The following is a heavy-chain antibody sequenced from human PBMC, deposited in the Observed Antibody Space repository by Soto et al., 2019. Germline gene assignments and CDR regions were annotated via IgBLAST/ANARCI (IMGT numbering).Heavy chain of an antibody. J-gene: IGHJ6*02. V-gene: IGHV3-30*18. CDR3: AKNYYYYYGMDV. CDR2: ISYDGSNK. CDR1: GFTFSSYG. Sequence: QTGGSLRLSCAASGFTFSSYGMHWVRQAPGKGLEWVAVISYDGSNKYYADSVKGRFTISRDNSKNTLYLQMNSLRAEDTAVYYCAKNYYYYYGMDVWGQGTTVTVSS.